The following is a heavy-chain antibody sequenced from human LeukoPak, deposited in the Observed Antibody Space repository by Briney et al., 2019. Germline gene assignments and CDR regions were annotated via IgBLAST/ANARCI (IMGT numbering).Heavy chain of an antibody. CDR1: GGSITNGGYY. CDR2: IYTSGST. V-gene: IGHV4-61*02. D-gene: IGHD3-10*01. CDR3: ARALNYGSGWDWFDP. J-gene: IGHJ5*02. Sequence: SETLSLTCTVSGGSITNGGYYWSWIRQPAGKGLEWIGRIYTSGSTNYNPSLKSRVTISVDTSKNQFSLKLSSVTAADTAVYYCARALNYGSGWDWFDPWGQGTLVTVSS.